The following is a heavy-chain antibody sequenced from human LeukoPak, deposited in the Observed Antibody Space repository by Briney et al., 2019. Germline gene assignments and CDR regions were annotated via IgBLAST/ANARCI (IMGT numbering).Heavy chain of an antibody. CDR3: ARGSSSSGCFDP. V-gene: IGHV4-30-4*01. CDR2: IYYSGST. Sequence: PSQTLSLTCTVSGGSISSGDYYWSWIRQPPGKGLEWIGYIYYSGSTYYNPSLKSRVTISVVTSKNQFSLKLSSVMAADTAVYYCARGSSSSGCFDPWGQGTLVTVSS. J-gene: IGHJ5*02. CDR1: GGSISSGDYY. D-gene: IGHD6-6*01.